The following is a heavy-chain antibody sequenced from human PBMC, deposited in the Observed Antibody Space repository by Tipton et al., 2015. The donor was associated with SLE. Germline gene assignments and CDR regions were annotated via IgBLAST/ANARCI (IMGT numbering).Heavy chain of an antibody. Sequence: RSLRLSCTTSGFRFGDFALTWVRQAPGKGLEWVGYIRAKAYGGTPEYAPSVRGRFTVSRDDSKGVAYLQMNSLKIEDTAVYYCTRGSGRYEYWGQGTLVTVSS. V-gene: IGHV3-49*04. J-gene: IGHJ4*02. CDR1: GFRFGDFA. CDR3: TRGSGRYEY. CDR2: IRAKAYGGTP. D-gene: IGHD3-3*01.